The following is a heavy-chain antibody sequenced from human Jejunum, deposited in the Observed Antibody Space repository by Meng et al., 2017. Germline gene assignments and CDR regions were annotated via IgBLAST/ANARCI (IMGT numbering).Heavy chain of an antibody. Sequence: ASVKVSCKASGYRFTGYFVHWVRQAPGQGLEGMALVDPNSGGTKNAQKFQGRVTMTRDTSTSTAYMELSRLTSDDTAVYYCARGGVLAGTGDTDAFDIWGQGTMVTVSS. CDR3: ARGGVLAGTGDTDAFDI. CDR1: GYRFTGYF. V-gene: IGHV1-2*02. J-gene: IGHJ3*02. CDR2: VDPNSGGT. D-gene: IGHD6-19*01.